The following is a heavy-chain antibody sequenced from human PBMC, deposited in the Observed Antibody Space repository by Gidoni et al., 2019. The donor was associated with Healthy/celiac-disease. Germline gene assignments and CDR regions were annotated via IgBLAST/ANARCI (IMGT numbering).Heavy chain of an antibody. V-gene: IGHV4-31*03. D-gene: IGHD3-22*01. J-gene: IGHJ4*02. CDR3: AREGTYYYDSSGYSADRGYYFDY. CDR1: GGSISSGGYY. CDR2: IYYSGST. Sequence: QVQLQESGPGLVKPSQTLSLTCTVSGGSISSGGYYWSWIRQHPGKGLEWIGYIYYSGSTYYNPSLKSRVTISVDTSKNQFSLKLSSVTAADTAVYYCAREGTYYYDSSGYSADRGYYFDYWGQGTLVTVSS.